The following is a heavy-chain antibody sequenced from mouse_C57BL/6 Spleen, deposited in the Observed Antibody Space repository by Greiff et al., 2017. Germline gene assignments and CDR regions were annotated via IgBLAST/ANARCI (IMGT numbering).Heavy chain of an antibody. CDR2: INPSSGYT. Sequence: QVQLQQSGAELAKPGASVKLSCKASGYTFTSYWMHWVKQRPGQGLEWIGYINPSSGYTKYNQKFKDKATLTADTSSSTAYMQLTGLTYEDSAVYYCARPYGNPWYFEVWGTGTTVTVSS. CDR3: ARPYGNPWYFEV. D-gene: IGHD2-1*01. V-gene: IGHV1-7*01. CDR1: GYTFTSYW. J-gene: IGHJ1*03.